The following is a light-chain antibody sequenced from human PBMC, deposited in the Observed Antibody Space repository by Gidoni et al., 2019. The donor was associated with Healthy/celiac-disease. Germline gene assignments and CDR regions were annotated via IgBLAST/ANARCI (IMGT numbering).Light chain of an antibody. V-gene: IGLV3-21*04. CDR1: NIGSNS. J-gene: IGLJ1*01. CDR3: QVWDSSSDHYV. Sequence: SYVLTQPPSVSVAPGKTARITWGGNNIGSNSVHWSQQKPGQAPVLVIYYASDRPSGIPERFSGSNSGNTATLTLSRVEAGDEADSYCQVWDSSSDHYVFGTGTNVTVL. CDR2: YAS.